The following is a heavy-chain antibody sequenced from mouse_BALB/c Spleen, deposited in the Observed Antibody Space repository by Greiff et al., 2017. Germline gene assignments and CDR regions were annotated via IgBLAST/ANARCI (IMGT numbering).Heavy chain of an antibody. CDR3: TITTVVDYYFDY. CDR1: GYTFTSYW. J-gene: IGHJ2*01. D-gene: IGHD1-1*01. Sequence: VQLKESGTVLARPGASVKMSCKASGYTFTSYWMHWVKQRPGQGLEWIGAIYPGNSDTSYNQKFKGKAKLTAVTSTSTAYMELSSLTNEDSAVYYCTITTVVDYYFDYWGQGTTLTVSS. CDR2: IYPGNSDT. V-gene: IGHV1-5*01.